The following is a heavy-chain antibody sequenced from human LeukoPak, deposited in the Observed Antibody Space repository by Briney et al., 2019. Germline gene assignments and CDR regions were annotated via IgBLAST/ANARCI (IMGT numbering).Heavy chain of an antibody. CDR3: ARHDYYQGRADY. D-gene: IGHD3-10*01. CDR2: INWNGGST. Sequence: PGGSLRLSCAASGFTFDDYGMSWVRQAPGKGLEWVSGINWNGGSTGYADSVKGRFTISRDNSKNTLYLQMNSLRAEDTAMYYCARHDYYQGRADYWGQGTLVTVSS. CDR1: GFTFDDYG. V-gene: IGHV3-20*04. J-gene: IGHJ4*02.